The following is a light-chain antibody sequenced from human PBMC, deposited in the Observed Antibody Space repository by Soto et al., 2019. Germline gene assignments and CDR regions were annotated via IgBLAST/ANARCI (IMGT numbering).Light chain of an antibody. Sequence: DIQLTQSPSSLSASVGDRVTITCRASQSISGYLNWYQQKPGKAPKFLIYAVSSLQSGVPSRFSGSGSGTEFTLTISNLQAEDFATYDCQQSFFIPALTFGGGTKVEVK. CDR2: AVS. CDR1: QSISGY. CDR3: QQSFFIPALT. J-gene: IGKJ4*01. V-gene: IGKV1-39*01.